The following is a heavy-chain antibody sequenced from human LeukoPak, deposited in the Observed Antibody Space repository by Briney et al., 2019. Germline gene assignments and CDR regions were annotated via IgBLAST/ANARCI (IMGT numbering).Heavy chain of an antibody. V-gene: IGHV4-38-2*01. D-gene: IGHD3-3*01. CDR1: GFTFSSYA. Sequence: PGGSLRLSCAASGFTFSSYAMSWIRQPPGKGLEWIGSIYYSGSTYYNPSLKSRVTISVDTSKNQFSLKLSSVTAADTAVYYCASSPRFLEWLLWYFDLWGRGTLVTVSS. CDR3: ASSPRFLEWLLWYFDL. CDR2: IYYSGST. J-gene: IGHJ2*01.